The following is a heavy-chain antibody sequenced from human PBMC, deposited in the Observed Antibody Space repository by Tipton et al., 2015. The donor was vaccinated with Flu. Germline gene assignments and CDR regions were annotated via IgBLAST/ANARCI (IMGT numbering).Heavy chain of an antibody. CDR3: ARGADDSGDAFDI. CDR1: GYTFTGYY. J-gene: IGHJ3*02. V-gene: IGHV1-2*06. D-gene: IGHD4/OR15-4a*01. CDR2: INPNTGGT. Sequence: QVQLVQSGAEVKKPGASVKVSCKASGYTFTGYYVLWVRQAPGQGLECAGRINPNTGGTNYAQKFQGRVTMTRDTAISTAYMEVTGLTYDDTAVYYCARGADDSGDAFDIWGQGTMVTVSS.